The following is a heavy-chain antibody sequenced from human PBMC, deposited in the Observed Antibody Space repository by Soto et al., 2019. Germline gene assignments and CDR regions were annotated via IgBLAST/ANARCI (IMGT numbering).Heavy chain of an antibody. CDR3: ATWGGCSGGSCYARGACDI. Sequence: QLQLQESGPGLVKPSETLSLTCTVSGGSISSSSYYWGWIRQPPGKGLEWIGSTYYSGSTYYNPSLKSRVNISVYTSKIQFSLKMSSVTAADSAVYDCATWGGCSGGSCYARGACDIWGQGTIVVFSS. CDR2: TYYSGST. CDR1: GGSISSSSYY. J-gene: IGHJ3*02. D-gene: IGHD2-15*01. V-gene: IGHV4-39*01.